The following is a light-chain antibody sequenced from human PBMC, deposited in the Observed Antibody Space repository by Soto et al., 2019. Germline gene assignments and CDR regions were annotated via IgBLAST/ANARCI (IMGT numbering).Light chain of an antibody. CDR1: QSVSSN. J-gene: IGKJ5*01. V-gene: IGKV3-11*01. Sequence: IVLTQTPGTLSLSPEERATLSFRASQSVSSNLAWYQQKPGQAPRLLIYDASNRATGIPARFSGSGSGTDFTLTISSLEPEDFAVYYCQQRSNWPPITFGQGTRLETK. CDR3: QQRSNWPPIT. CDR2: DAS.